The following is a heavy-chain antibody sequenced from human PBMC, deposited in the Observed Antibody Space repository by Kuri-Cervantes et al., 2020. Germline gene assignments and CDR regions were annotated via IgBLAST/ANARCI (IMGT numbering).Heavy chain of an antibody. D-gene: IGHD3-10*01. CDR3: ARHPWVPYYYGSGSFPRYGMDV. CDR1: GFTFSSYW. V-gene: IGHV3-74*01. J-gene: IGHJ6*02. CDR2: INSDGSST. Sequence: GESLKISCAASGFTFSSYWMHWVRQAPGKGLVWVSRINSDGSSTSYADSVKGRFTISRDNSKNTLYLQMNSLRAEDTAVYYCARHPWVPYYYGSGSFPRYGMDVWGQGTTVTVSS.